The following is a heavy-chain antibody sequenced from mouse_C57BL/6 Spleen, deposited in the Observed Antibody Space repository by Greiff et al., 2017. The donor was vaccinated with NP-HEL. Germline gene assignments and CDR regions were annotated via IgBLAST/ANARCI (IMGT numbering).Heavy chain of an antibody. CDR1: GFTFSSYG. CDR2: ISSGGSYT. CDR3: AREGDYGSSWFAY. Sequence: EVKLVESGGDLVKPGGSLKLSCAASGFTFSSYGMSWVRQTPDKRLEWVATISSGGSYTYYPDSVKGRFTISRDNAKNTLYLQMSSLKSEDTAMYYCAREGDYGSSWFAYWGQGTLVTVSA. D-gene: IGHD1-1*01. V-gene: IGHV5-6*01. J-gene: IGHJ3*01.